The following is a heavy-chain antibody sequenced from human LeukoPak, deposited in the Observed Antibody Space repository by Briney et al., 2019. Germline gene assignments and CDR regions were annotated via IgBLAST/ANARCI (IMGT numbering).Heavy chain of an antibody. Sequence: SETLSLTCTVSGGSISSFYWSWIRQPPGRGLEWIGYIYYSGSTNYNPSLKSRVTISVDTSKNQFSLKLSSVTAADTAVYYCAREVVAAAGTVDYWGQGTLVTVSS. CDR3: AREVVAAAGTVDY. CDR1: GGSISSFY. CDR2: IYYSGST. D-gene: IGHD6-13*01. J-gene: IGHJ4*02. V-gene: IGHV4-59*01.